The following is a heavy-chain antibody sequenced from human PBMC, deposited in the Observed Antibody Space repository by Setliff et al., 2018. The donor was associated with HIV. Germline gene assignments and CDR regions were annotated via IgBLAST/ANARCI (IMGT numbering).Heavy chain of an antibody. CDR1: GGSISSYY. J-gene: IGHJ4*01. CDR2: IYYSGST. CDR3: ATLRWLRSKHSDY. D-gene: IGHD5-12*01. Sequence: SETLSLTCTVSGGSISSYYWSWIRQPPGKGLEWIGYIYYSGSTNYYPSLQSRVTISVDTSKDQFSLKLTSVTAADTAVYFCATLRWLRSKHSDYWGQGILVTVSS. V-gene: IGHV4-59*01.